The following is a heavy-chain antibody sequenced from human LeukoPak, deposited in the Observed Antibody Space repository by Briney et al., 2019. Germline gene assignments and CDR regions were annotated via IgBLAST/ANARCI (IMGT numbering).Heavy chain of an antibody. CDR2: IYTSGST. J-gene: IGHJ4*02. CDR3: ARGLPIYGSGSYYNL. CDR1: GGSISSYY. V-gene: IGHV4-4*07. D-gene: IGHD3-10*01. Sequence: SETPSLTCTVSGGSISSYYWSWIRQPAGKGLEWIGRIYTSGSTNYNPSLKSRVTMSVDTSKNQFSLKLSSVTAADTAVYYCARGLPIYGSGSYYNLWGQGTLVTVSS.